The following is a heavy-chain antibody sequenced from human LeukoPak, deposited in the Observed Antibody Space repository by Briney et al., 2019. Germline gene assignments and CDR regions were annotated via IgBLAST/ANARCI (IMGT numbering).Heavy chain of an antibody. V-gene: IGHV1-69*13. CDR2: SIPIFGTA. J-gene: IGHJ4*02. Sequence: SVKVSCKASGGTFSSYAISWVRQAPGQGLEWMGGSIPIFGTANYTQKFQGRVTITADESTSTAYMELSSLRSEDTAVYYCARDRPDYGDDRNYFDYWGQETLVTVSS. CDR1: GGTFSSYA. D-gene: IGHD4-17*01. CDR3: ARDRPDYGDDRNYFDY.